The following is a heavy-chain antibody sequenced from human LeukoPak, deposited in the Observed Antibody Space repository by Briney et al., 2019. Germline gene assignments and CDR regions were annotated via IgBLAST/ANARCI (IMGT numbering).Heavy chain of an antibody. Sequence: ASVKVSCKASGYTFTSYGISWVRQAPGQGLERMGWISAYNGNTNYAQKLQGRVTMTTDTSTSTAYMELRSLRSDDTAVYYCARANGGFAYYDILTGYDYWGQGTLVTVSS. D-gene: IGHD3-9*01. V-gene: IGHV1-18*04. CDR3: ARANGGFAYYDILTGYDY. CDR1: GYTFTSYG. CDR2: ISAYNGNT. J-gene: IGHJ4*02.